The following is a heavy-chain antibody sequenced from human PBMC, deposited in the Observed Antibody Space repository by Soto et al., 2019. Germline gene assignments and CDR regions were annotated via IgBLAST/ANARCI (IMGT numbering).Heavy chain of an antibody. D-gene: IGHD2-2*01. J-gene: IGHJ4*01. CDR3: ARSFGVPEACPFDY. CDR1: GCPISSGGYY. V-gene: IGHV4-31*03. Sequence: PSGTLSLTFTASGCPISSGGYYWSWILQHPGKGLEWIGYIYYSGSTYYNPSLKSRVTISVDTSKNQFSLKLSSVTAADTAVYYGARSFGVPEACPFDYWGQGTLLSVSS. CDR2: IYYSGST.